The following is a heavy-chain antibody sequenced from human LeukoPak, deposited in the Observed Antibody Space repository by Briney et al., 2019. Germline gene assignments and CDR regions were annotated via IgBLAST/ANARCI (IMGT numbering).Heavy chain of an antibody. CDR2: ISGSGGST. V-gene: IGHV3-23*01. CDR3: AKGLREYSSSSTPFDY. D-gene: IGHD6-6*01. CDR1: PGYGFTSHW. J-gene: IGHJ4*02. Sequence: GGSLRLSCVTSPGYGFTSHWMNWVRQAPGKGLEWVSAISGSGGSTYYADSVKGRFTISRDNSKNTLYLQMNSLRAEDTAVYYCAKGLREYSSSSTPFDYWGQGTLVTVSS.